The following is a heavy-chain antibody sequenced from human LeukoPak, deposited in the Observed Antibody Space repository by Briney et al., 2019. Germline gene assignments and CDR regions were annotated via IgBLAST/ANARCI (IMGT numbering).Heavy chain of an antibody. CDR2: ISASGSTT. J-gene: IGHJ4*02. V-gene: IGHV3-23*01. CDR1: GFTFSSYA. Sequence: QTGGSLRLSCAASGFTFSSYAMSWVRQAPGKGLEWVSAISASGSTTYYADSVKGRFTISRDDSKNTLFLQMNSLRAEDTAVYYCAKEEGFKYALFDCWGQGTLVPVSS. CDR3: AKEEGFKYALFDC. D-gene: IGHD2-2*01.